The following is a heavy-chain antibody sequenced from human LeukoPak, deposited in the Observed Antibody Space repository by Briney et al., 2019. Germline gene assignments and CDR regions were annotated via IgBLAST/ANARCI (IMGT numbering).Heavy chain of an antibody. CDR1: GITFSSAL. J-gene: IGHJ4*02. V-gene: IGHV4-34*01. Sequence: GSLRLSCAASGITFSSALMTWVRQPPGKGLEWIGEINHSGSTNYNPSLKSRVTISVDTSKNQFSLKLSSVTAADTAVYYCASWYYMVRGSRGSFDYWGQGTLVTVSS. CDR3: ASWYYMVRGSRGSFDY. CDR2: INHSGST. D-gene: IGHD3-10*01.